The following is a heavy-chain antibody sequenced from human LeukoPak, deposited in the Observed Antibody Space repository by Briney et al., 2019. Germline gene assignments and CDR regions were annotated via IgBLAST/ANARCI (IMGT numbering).Heavy chain of an antibody. CDR1: GFTVSSNY. D-gene: IGHD5-24*01. CDR3: ARDFRGVDCYNYDYYYMDV. CDR2: IYSGGST. V-gene: IGHV3-66*02. Sequence: GGSLRLSCAASGFTVSSNYMSWVRQAPGKGLEWVSVIYSGGSTYYADSVKGRFTISRDNSKNTLYLQMNSLRAEDTAVYYCARDFRGVDCYNYDYYYMDVWGKGSTVTVSS. J-gene: IGHJ6*03.